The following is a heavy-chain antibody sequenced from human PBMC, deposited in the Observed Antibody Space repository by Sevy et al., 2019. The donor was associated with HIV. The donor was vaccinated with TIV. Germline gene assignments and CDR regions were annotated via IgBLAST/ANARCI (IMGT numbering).Heavy chain of an antibody. CDR1: GYTLTELS. J-gene: IGHJ4*02. CDR3: ATTKDYYDSSGYPFDY. D-gene: IGHD3-22*01. CDR2: FDPEDGET. V-gene: IGHV1-24*01. Sequence: ASVKVSCKVSGYTLTELSMHWLRQAPGKGREWVGSFDPEDGETVYEHNFQGRVSMTEDTSTDTAYMEVISLKFEDTAVYYCATTKDYYDSSGYPFDYWGQGTLVTVSS.